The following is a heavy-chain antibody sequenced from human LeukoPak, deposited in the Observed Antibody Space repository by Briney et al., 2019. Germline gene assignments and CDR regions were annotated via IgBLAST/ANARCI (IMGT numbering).Heavy chain of an antibody. V-gene: IGHV3-48*04. CDR2: IDTSSTTM. CDR1: GLTFSKYS. J-gene: IGHJ5*01. CDR3: ARDNWVDC. Sequence: PGGSLRLSCEASGLTFSKYSMTWVRQAPGKGLEWVSFIDTSSTTMYYTDSVKGQFTISRDNAKNSLYLQMNSLKVEDTAIYYCARDNWVDCWGQGTLVTVSS.